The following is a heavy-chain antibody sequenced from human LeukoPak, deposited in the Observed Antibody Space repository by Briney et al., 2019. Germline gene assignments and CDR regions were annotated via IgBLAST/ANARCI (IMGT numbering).Heavy chain of an antibody. CDR3: AKGSYYDSSGSFYFDY. CDR1: GFTFSDYY. CDR2: ISGSGDNT. Sequence: PGGSLRLSCAASGFTFSDYYMSWVRQAPGKGLEWVSGISGSGDNTYYADSVKGRFTISRDNSKNTLYVQVNSLGTEDTAAYYCAKGSYYDSSGSFYFDYWGQGTRVTVSS. J-gene: IGHJ4*02. D-gene: IGHD3-22*01. V-gene: IGHV3-23*01.